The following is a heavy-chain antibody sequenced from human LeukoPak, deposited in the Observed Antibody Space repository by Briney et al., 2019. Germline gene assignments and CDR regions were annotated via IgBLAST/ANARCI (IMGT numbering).Heavy chain of an antibody. CDR2: ISSGGSSI. Sequence: PGGSLRLSCAASGFTFSSYEMNWVRQAPGKGLEWVSYISSGGSSIYYADSVKGRFTISRENAKNSLYLQMNSLRAGDTAVYYCARDRGRYYMDVWGKGTTVTISS. CDR3: ARDRGRYYMDV. CDR1: GFTFSSYE. J-gene: IGHJ6*03. V-gene: IGHV3-48*03. D-gene: IGHD6-25*01.